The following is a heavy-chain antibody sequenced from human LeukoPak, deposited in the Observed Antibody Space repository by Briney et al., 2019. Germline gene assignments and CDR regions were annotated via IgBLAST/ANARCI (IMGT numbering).Heavy chain of an antibody. V-gene: IGHV1-2*02. J-gene: IGHJ4*02. D-gene: IGHD6-13*01. Sequence: GAAVKVSCKASGYTFTGYYMHWVRQPPAQGLEWMGWINHDSGGTNYPQKFQGRVTMTRDTSISTAYMELSRLRSDHTAVYYCARGTAAGDYWGQGTLVTVPS. CDR3: ARGTAAGDY. CDR2: INHDSGGT. CDR1: GYTFTGYY.